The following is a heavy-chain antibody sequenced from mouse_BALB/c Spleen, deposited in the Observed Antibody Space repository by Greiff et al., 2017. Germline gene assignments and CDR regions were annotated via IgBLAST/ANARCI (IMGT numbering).Heavy chain of an antibody. CDR3: ARGYYGYDGFAY. CDR2: ISSGGST. Sequence: EVHLVESGGGLVKPGGSLKLSCAASGFTFSSYAMSWVRQTPEKRLEWVASISSGGSTYYPDSVKGRFTISRDNARNILYLQMSSLRSEDTAMYYCARGYYGYDGFAYWGQGTLVTVSA. CDR1: GFTFSSYA. J-gene: IGHJ3*01. D-gene: IGHD2-2*01. V-gene: IGHV5-6-5*01.